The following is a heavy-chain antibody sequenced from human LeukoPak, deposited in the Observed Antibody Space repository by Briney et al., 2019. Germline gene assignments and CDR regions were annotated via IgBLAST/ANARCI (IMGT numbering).Heavy chain of an antibody. D-gene: IGHD3-22*01. J-gene: IGHJ4*02. Sequence: SETLSLTCAVYGGSFSGYYWSWIRQPPGKGLEWIGEINHSGSTNYNPSLKSRVTISVDTSKNQFSLKLSSVTAADTAVYYCARVYGNPYYYDSSVYGPFDYWGQGTLVTVSS. CDR2: INHSGST. V-gene: IGHV4-34*01. CDR3: ARVYGNPYYYDSSVYGPFDY. CDR1: GGSFSGYY.